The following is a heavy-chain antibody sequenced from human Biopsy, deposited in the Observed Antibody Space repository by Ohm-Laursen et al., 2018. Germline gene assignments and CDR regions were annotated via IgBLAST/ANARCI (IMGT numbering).Heavy chain of an antibody. CDR1: GYSISSGYR. CDR3: ARVGSGWAPFDK. V-gene: IGHV4-38-2*01. D-gene: IGHD6-19*01. Sequence: TLSLTCAVSGYSISSGYRWGWIRQAPGKTLEWLGNIFKDGNTHYNPSLRSRLIISIDTSKNQFSLMMTSVSGADTAVYFCARVGSGWAPFDKWGPGTLVTVSS. J-gene: IGHJ4*02. CDR2: IFKDGNT.